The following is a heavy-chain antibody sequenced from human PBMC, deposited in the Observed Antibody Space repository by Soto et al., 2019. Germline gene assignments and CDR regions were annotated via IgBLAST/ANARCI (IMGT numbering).Heavy chain of an antibody. CDR2: ISYDGSNK. D-gene: IGHD3-3*01. CDR1: GFTFSSYG. Sequence: GGSLRLSCAASGFTFSSYGMHWVRQAPGKGLEWVAVISYDGSNKYYADSVKGRFTISRDNSKNTLYLQMNSLRAEDTAVYYCAKAPYYDFWCGYLYYYGMHVWGQGTTVNVSS. CDR3: AKAPYYDFWCGYLYYYGMHV. J-gene: IGHJ6*02. V-gene: IGHV3-30*18.